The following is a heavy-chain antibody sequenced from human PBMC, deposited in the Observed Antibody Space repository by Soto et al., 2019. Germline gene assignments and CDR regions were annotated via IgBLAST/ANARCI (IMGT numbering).Heavy chain of an antibody. CDR2: LSSSANYI. D-gene: IGHD3-22*01. Sequence: GGSLRLSCAASGFTFSNYEMNWVRQAPGKGLEWVSYLSSSANYIYYADSVKGRFTISRDNAKNLLFLQMNSLRVEDTAVYYCARGYDSSGYYYTFLYWGQGTLVTVSS. CDR1: GFTFSNYE. V-gene: IGHV3-48*03. CDR3: ARGYDSSGYYYTFLY. J-gene: IGHJ4*02.